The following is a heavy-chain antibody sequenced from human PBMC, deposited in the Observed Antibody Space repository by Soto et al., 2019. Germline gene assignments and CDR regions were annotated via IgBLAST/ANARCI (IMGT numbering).Heavy chain of an antibody. CDR3: VSDRGYXHASVPYS. CDR1: GFTFTSYG. Sequence: QAHLVESGGGVVQPGRSLRLSCAASGFTFTSYGMXXXXXXXXXXXXLVAIISYDGGLQHSADSVKGRFTISRDNXXXXXXLXXXXXXXXXXXXXXXVSDRGYXHASVPYSWGQGTLVSVSS. J-gene: IGHJ4*02. CDR2: ISYDGGLQ. V-gene: IGHV3-30*03. D-gene: IGHD5-18*01.